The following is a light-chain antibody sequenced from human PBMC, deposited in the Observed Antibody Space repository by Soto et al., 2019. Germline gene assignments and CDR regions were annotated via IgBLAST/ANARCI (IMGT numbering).Light chain of an antibody. CDR2: GAS. CDR3: QQYGNSPPLT. V-gene: IGKV3-20*01. Sequence: EIVLTQSPGTLTLSPGERATLSGRASQSVSSHLAWYQQRPGQAPRPLIYGASSRATGIPDRFSGSGSGTDFTLTISRLEPEDFALNYCQQYGNSPPLTFGGGTKVDI. CDR1: QSVSSH. J-gene: IGKJ4*01.